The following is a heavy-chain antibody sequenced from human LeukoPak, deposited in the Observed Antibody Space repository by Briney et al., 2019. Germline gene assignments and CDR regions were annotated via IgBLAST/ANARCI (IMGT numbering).Heavy chain of an antibody. CDR1: GFSFSSSG. V-gene: IGHV3-23*01. CDR3: ARAGGYYDILTGYLSPYFDY. Sequence: GGSLRLSCVASGFSFSSSGMSWVRQVPGKGLEWVSVINAGGDTTNYADSVKGRFTISRDNAKNSLYLQMNSLRAEDTAVYYCARAGGYYDILTGYLSPYFDYWGQGTLVTVSS. D-gene: IGHD3-9*01. CDR2: INAGGDTT. J-gene: IGHJ4*02.